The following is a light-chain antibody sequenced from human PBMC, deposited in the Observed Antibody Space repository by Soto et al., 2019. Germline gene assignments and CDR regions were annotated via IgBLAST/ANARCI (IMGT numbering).Light chain of an antibody. J-gene: IGKJ2*01. CDR2: AAS. CDR1: QNIINK. V-gene: IGKV1-39*01. CDR3: QQSYSSVMYT. Sequence: DIQMTQSPSSLSASVGDRVTVTCRASQNIINKLNWYQQKPGKAPKLLICAASSLQSGVPSRFSGSGSGTDFTLTISSLQPEDSATYYCQQSYSSVMYTFGQGTKLEIK.